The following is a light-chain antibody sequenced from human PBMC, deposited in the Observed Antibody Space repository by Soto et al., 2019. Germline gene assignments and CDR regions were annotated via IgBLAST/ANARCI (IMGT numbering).Light chain of an antibody. V-gene: IGLV2-14*03. CDR2: NVY. CDR3: NSYTSASTYV. Sequence: QSALTQPASVSGSPGQSIIIFCTGTSSDIGIYNFVSWYQQHPGKAPKLMIYNVYSRPSGVSSRFSGSKSGNTASLTISWLQAEDEADYYCNSYTSASTYVFGTGTKVTVL. J-gene: IGLJ1*01. CDR1: SSDIGIYNF.